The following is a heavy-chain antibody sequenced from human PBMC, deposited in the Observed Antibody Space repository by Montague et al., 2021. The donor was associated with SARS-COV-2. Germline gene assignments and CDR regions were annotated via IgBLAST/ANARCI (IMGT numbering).Heavy chain of an antibody. CDR2: IKQSGST. CDR3: ARGHLSVSMIVVVSTPASYYFDY. D-gene: IGHD3-22*01. CDR1: GGSFGDDH. V-gene: IGHV4-34*01. J-gene: IGHJ4*02. Sequence: SETLSLTCGVYGGSFGDDHWSWIRQPPGKGLEWIGDIKQSGSTNYNPSLKSRVTISVDTSKNQFSLKLTSVTAADTAVYFCARGHLSVSMIVVVSTPASYYFDYWGQGAQVTVSS.